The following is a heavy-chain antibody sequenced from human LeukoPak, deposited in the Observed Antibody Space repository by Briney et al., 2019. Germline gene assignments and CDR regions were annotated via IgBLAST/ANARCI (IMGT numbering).Heavy chain of an antibody. CDR3: ARIESGYYAADSFDY. V-gene: IGHV5-51*01. D-gene: IGHD3-3*01. CDR1: GYSFTSYW. J-gene: IGHJ4*02. Sequence: ESLKISCKGSGYSFTSYWIGWVRQMPGKGLEWMGIIYPGDSDTRYSPSFQGQVTISADKSISTAYLQWSSLKASDTAMYYCARIESGYYAADSFDYWGQGTLVTVSS. CDR2: IYPGDSDT.